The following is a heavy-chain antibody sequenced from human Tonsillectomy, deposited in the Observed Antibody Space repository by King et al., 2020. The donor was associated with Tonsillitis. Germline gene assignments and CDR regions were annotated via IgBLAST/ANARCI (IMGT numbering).Heavy chain of an antibody. CDR3: TRHFPYCSRCFENWFDP. Sequence: VQLVESGGGLVQPGGSLKLSCAASGFTFSGSAMHWVRQASGKGLEWVGRIRSKAKSYATAYAASVKDRFTISRDDSKNTAYLQMNSLKTEDTVVYYCTRHFPYCSRCFENWFDPWGQGTLVTVSS. CDR2: IRSKAKSYAT. V-gene: IGHV3-73*01. J-gene: IGHJ5*02. CDR1: GFTFSGSA. D-gene: IGHD6-13*01.